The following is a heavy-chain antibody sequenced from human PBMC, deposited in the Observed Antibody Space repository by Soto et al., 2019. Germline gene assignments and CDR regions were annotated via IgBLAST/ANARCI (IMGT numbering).Heavy chain of an antibody. Sequence: EVQLLESGGGLVQPGGSLRLSCAASGFTFSNYAMNWVRQAPGKGLEWVSVISGSGGSTYYADSVKGRFTISRDNSKNKLYLQMISLRAEDTAVYYCARRSSSWYFDYWGQGTLVTVSS. CDR1: GFTFSNYA. V-gene: IGHV3-23*01. J-gene: IGHJ4*02. D-gene: IGHD6-13*01. CDR2: ISGSGGST. CDR3: ARRSSSWYFDY.